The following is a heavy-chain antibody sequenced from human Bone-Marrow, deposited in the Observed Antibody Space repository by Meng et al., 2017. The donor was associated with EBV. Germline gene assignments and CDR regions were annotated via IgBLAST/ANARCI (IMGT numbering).Heavy chain of an antibody. V-gene: IGHV1-69*06. J-gene: IGHJ4*02. CDR3: ALEKSLYDSSGYYTY. CDR1: GGTFSSYA. Sequence: QVQLVQSGAEVMKPXSSVKVSCKASGGTFSSYAISWVRQAPGQGLEWMGGIIPIFGTANYAQKFQGRVTITADKSTSTAYMELSSLRSEDTAVYYCALEKSLYDSSGYYTYWGQGTLVTVSS. CDR2: IIPIFGTA. D-gene: IGHD3-22*01.